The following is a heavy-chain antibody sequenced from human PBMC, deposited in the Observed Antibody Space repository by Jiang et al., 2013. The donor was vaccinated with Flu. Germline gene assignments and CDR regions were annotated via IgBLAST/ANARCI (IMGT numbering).Heavy chain of an antibody. D-gene: IGHD3-10*01. V-gene: IGHV6-1*01. Sequence: QTLSLTCAISGDSVSSNSAAWNWIRQSPSRGLEWLGWTYFRSKWYTDYAESVDGRITINPDTSKNQFSLQLKSVTPEDTAVYYCARGRLEEGNYFDYWGQGTLVTVSS. CDR3: ARGRLEEGNYFDY. J-gene: IGHJ4*02. CDR1: GDSVSSNSAA. CDR2: TYFRSKWYT.